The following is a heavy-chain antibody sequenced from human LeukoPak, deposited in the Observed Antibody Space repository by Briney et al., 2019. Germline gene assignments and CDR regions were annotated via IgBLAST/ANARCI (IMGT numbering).Heavy chain of an antibody. V-gene: IGHV3-7*01. Sequence: GGSLRLSCVVSGFTFNRCWMNWVRQAPGKGLEWVAHINPDGRDTYYVDSVRGRFTLPRDNAKNSMYLQMNSLRVEDTAVYYCTSWGDTTAEYFQRWGQGTLVTVSS. CDR3: TSWGDTTAEYFQR. CDR1: GFTFNRCW. CDR2: INPDGRDT. D-gene: IGHD2-21*02. J-gene: IGHJ1*01.